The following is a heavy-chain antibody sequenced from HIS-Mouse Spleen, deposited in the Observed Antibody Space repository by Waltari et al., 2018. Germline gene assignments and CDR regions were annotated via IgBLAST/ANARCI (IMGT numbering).Heavy chain of an antibody. J-gene: IGHJ4*02. CDR2: INHSGST. Sequence: QVQLQQWGSGPLKPSETLSLTCAVYGGSFSGYYWSWIRQPPGKGLEWIGEINHSGSTNYNPSLKSRVTISVDTSKNQFSLKLSSVTAADTAVYYCARMGPASGSYGDYWGQGTLVTVSS. D-gene: IGHD1-26*01. CDR1: GGSFSGYY. V-gene: IGHV4-34*01. CDR3: ARMGPASGSYGDY.